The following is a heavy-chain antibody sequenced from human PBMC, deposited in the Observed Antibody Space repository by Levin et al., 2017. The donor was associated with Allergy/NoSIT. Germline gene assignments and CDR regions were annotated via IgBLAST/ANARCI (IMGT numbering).Heavy chain of an antibody. V-gene: IGHV3-23*01. Sequence: ASVKVSCAASGFTFSSYAMDWVRLAPGKGLQWVSAIRPTGDRTYYADSVEGRFTISRDNSKNTVYLQMNSLRAEDTAKYFCARETGRSGWYTVDYWGRGTLVTVSS. D-gene: IGHD6-13*01. CDR3: ARETGRSGWYTVDY. CDR1: GFTFSSYA. J-gene: IGHJ4*02. CDR2: IRPTGDRT.